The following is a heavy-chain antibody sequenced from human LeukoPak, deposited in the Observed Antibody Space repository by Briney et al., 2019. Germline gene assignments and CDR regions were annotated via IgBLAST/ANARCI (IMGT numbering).Heavy chain of an antibody. V-gene: IGHV1-2*02. D-gene: IGHD6-6*01. CDR2: INPNSGGT. J-gene: IGHJ3*02. CDR1: GYTFTGYF. CDR3: ARDRNSGSSLDI. Sequence: ASVKVSFKASGYTFTGYFMHWVRQAPGQGLEWMGWINPNSGGTNYAQKFQGRVIMTRDTSISTAYIELSRLRSDDTAVYYCARDRNSGSSLDIWGQGTMLTVSS.